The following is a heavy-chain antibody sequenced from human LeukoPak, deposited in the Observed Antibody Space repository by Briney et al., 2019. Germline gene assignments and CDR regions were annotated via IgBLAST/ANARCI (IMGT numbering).Heavy chain of an antibody. CDR2: IRYDGGNK. CDR1: GFTFSSYG. J-gene: IGHJ4*02. Sequence: SGGSLRLSCAASGFTFSSYGMHWVRQAPGKGLEWVAFIRYDGGNKYYADSVKGRFTISRDNSKNTLYLQMNSLRAEGTAVYYCAKSAAILEWLLPYYFDYWGQGTLVTVSS. CDR3: AKSAAILEWLLPYYFDY. V-gene: IGHV3-30*02. D-gene: IGHD3-3*01.